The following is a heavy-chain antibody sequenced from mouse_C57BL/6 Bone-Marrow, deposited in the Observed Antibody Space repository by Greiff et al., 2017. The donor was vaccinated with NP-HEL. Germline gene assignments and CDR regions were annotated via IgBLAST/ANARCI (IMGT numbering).Heavy chain of an antibody. CDR1: GFTFSSYA. Sequence: EVQGVESGGGLVKPGGSLKLSCAASGFTFSSYAMSWVRQTPEKRLEWVATISDGGSYTYYPDNVKGRFTISRDNAKNNLYLQMSHLKSEDTAMYYCARSTVVARNYAMDYWGQGTSVTVSS. CDR2: ISDGGSYT. V-gene: IGHV5-4*01. D-gene: IGHD1-1*01. CDR3: ARSTVVARNYAMDY. J-gene: IGHJ4*01.